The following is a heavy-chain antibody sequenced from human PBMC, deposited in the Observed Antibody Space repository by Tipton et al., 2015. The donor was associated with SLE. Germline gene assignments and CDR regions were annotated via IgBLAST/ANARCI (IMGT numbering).Heavy chain of an antibody. V-gene: IGHV3-23*01. D-gene: IGHD3-3*01. CDR1: GFTFSSYA. CDR2: ISGSGGST. Sequence: SLRLSCAASGFTFSSYAMSWVRQAPGKGLEWVSAISGSGGSTYYADSVKGRFTISRDNSKNTLYLQMNSLRAEDTAVYYCATGGDFWSGYQTYYFDYWGQGTLVTVSS. CDR3: ATGGDFWSGYQTYYFDY. J-gene: IGHJ4*02.